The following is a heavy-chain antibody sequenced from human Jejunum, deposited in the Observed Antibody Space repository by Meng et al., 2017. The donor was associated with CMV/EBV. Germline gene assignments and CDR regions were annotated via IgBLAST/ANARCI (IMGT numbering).Heavy chain of an antibody. CDR1: GGSMISYY. Sequence: HVQLQDPGPGLVKPSETLSLTCSVSGGSMISYYWSWIRQPAGKGLEWIGHIYTSGSTNYSPSLKSRVTMSLDTAKNQFSLKVSSVTAADTAVYYCARLSKDGWSTFDYWGQGTLVTVSS. D-gene: IGHD6-19*01. CDR2: IYTSGST. J-gene: IGHJ4*02. CDR3: ARLSKDGWSTFDY. V-gene: IGHV4-4*07.